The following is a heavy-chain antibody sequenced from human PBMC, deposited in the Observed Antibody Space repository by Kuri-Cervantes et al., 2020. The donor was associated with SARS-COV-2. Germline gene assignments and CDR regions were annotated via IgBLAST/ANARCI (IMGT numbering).Heavy chain of an antibody. CDR1: GFTFGDYA. CDR3: TRNDFWSGYYFDY. J-gene: IGHJ4*02. Sequence: GGSLRLSCTASGFTFGDYAMSWVRQAPGKGLEWVGFIRSKAYGGTTEYAASVKGRFTISRDDSKSIAYLQMNSLKTEDTAVYYCTRNDFWSGYYFDYWGQGTLVTVSS. CDR2: IRSKAYGGTT. V-gene: IGHV3-49*04. D-gene: IGHD3-3*01.